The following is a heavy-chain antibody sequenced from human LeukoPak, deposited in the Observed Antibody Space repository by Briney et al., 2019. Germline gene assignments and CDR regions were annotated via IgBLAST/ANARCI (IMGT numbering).Heavy chain of an antibody. CDR2: MNPNSGNT. Sequence: GASVKVPCKASGYTFTSYDINWVRQATGQGLEWMGWMNPNSGNTGYAQKFQGRVTMTRNTSISTAYMELSSLRSEDTAVYYCARGDPYSYGYDLSDYWGQGTLVTVSS. CDR3: ARGDPYSYGYDLSDY. CDR1: GYTFTSYD. D-gene: IGHD5-18*01. J-gene: IGHJ4*02. V-gene: IGHV1-8*01.